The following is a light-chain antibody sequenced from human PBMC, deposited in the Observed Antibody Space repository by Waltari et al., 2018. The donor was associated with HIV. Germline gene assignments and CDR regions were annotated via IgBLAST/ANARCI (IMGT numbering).Light chain of an antibody. CDR2: ANS. V-gene: IGLV1-40*01. Sequence: QSVLTQPPSVSGAPGQRVTISCTASSSTIGSGYDVHWYQQLPGTAPKLLIYANSNRPSGVPDRFSGSKSGTSASLAITGLQAEDEADYYCQSYDSSLSGWVFGGGTKLTVL. J-gene: IGLJ3*02. CDR1: SSTIGSGYD. CDR3: QSYDSSLSGWV.